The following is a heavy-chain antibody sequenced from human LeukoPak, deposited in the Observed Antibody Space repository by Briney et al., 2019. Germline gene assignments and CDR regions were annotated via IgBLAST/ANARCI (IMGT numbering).Heavy chain of an antibody. CDR3: ARGFTMIRGLSNWFDP. CDR2: IYYSGRT. D-gene: IGHD3-10*01. V-gene: IGHV4-30-4*01. J-gene: IGHJ5*02. Sequence: PSETLSLTCTVSGGSISNDDYCWSWIRQPPGKGLEWIGYIYYSGRTYYNPSLKSRVTISVDTSKNQVSLEVTSVTAADTAVYYCARGFTMIRGLSNWFDPWGQGTLVTVSS. CDR1: GGSISNDDYC.